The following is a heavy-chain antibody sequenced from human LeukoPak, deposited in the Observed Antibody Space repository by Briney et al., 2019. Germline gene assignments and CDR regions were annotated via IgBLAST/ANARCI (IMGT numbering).Heavy chain of an antibody. Sequence: PGGSLRLSCAASGFTFSDYYMSWIRQAPGKGLEWVSYISSSGSTIYYADSVKGRFTISRDNAKNSLYLQMNSLRAEDTAVYYCANMGDYGGNSVAPAIDYWGQGTLVTVSS. CDR1: GFTFSDYY. CDR3: ANMGDYGGNSVAPAIDY. D-gene: IGHD4-23*01. V-gene: IGHV3-11*04. CDR2: ISSSGSTI. J-gene: IGHJ4*02.